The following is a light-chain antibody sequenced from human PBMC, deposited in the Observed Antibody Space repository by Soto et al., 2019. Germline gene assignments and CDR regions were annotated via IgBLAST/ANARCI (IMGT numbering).Light chain of an antibody. Sequence: DIQMTQSPSTLSASVGDRVTITCRASQGISSWLAWYQQKPGKAPKLLIYDASSLESGVPSRFSGSGSGTEFTLPISSLQPDDFANYYCQHYNSYWTFGQGTKVDIK. J-gene: IGKJ1*01. CDR1: QGISSW. CDR2: DAS. CDR3: QHYNSYWT. V-gene: IGKV1-5*01.